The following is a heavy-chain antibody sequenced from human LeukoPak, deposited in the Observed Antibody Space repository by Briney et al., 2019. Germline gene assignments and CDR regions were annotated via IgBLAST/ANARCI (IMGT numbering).Heavy chain of an antibody. CDR1: GFTFSNYV. J-gene: IGHJ5*02. Sequence: GGSLRLSCSASGFTFSNYVMYWVRQAPGKGLEYVSAISSNGGNTYYADSVKGRFTISRDNSKNTLSLQMSSLRAEDTAVYYCARAHYDSSGYFWFDPWGQGTLVTVSS. D-gene: IGHD3-22*01. CDR2: ISSNGGNT. V-gene: IGHV3-64D*06. CDR3: ARAHYDSSGYFWFDP.